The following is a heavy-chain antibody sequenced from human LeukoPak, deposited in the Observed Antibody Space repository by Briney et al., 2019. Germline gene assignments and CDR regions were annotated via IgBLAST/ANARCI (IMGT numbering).Heavy chain of an antibody. CDR3: AIPYDILTGYSWDY. J-gene: IGHJ4*02. CDR1: GGSISSSSYY. CDR2: IYYSGST. V-gene: IGHV4-39*01. Sequence: SETLSPTCTVSGGSISSSSYYWGWIRQPPGKGLEWIGSIYYSGSTYYNPSLKSRVTISLGTSKNQFSLKLSSVTAADTAVYYCAIPYDILTGYSWDYWGQGTLVTVSS. D-gene: IGHD3-9*01.